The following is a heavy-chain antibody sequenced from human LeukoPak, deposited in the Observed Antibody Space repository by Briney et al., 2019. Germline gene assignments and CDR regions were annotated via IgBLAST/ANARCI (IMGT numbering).Heavy chain of an antibody. CDR2: IYYSGSS. V-gene: IGHV4-39*02. J-gene: IGHJ5*02. CDR3: ATRHTGDCHH. Sequence: SETLSLTCAVSGGSISSSYDQWVWIRQPPGKGLEWIGSIYYSGSSYNSPSLKSRVTISFDTSKNHFSLKLTSVTAADAAIYYCATRHTGDCHHWGQGTLVTVSS. D-gene: IGHD3/OR15-3a*01. CDR1: GGSISSSYDQ.